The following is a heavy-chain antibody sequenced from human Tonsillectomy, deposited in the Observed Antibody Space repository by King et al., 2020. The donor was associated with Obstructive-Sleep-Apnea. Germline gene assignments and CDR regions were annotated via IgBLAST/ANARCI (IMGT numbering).Heavy chain of an antibody. CDR2: ISPIFGTA. Sequence: QLVQSGAEVKKPGSSVKVSCKASVGTFSSYAISWVRQAPGQGLEWMGGISPIFGTANYAQKFQGRVTITADESTSTAYMELSSLRSEDTAVYYCARDLRGSGSYSLVYYGMDVWGQGTTVTVSS. CDR1: VGTFSSYA. V-gene: IGHV1-69*01. J-gene: IGHJ6*02. D-gene: IGHD3-10*01. CDR3: ARDLRGSGSYSLVYYGMDV.